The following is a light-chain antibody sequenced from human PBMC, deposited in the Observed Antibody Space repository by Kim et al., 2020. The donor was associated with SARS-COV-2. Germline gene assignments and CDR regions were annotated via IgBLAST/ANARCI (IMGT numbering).Light chain of an antibody. V-gene: IGKV1-39*01. CDR1: QSIISS. CDR2: ESS. CDR3: QQSYNTPRT. Sequence: ASVGDRVTITCRASQSIISSLNWYQHKPGKAPELLIYESSTLQSGVPSRFRGSGSGTEFTFTISSLQPEDFATYYCQQSYNTPRTFGQGTKVDIK. J-gene: IGKJ1*01.